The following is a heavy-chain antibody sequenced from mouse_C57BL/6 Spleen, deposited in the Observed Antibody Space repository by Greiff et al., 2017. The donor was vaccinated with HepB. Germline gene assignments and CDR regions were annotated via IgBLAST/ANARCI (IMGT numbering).Heavy chain of an antibody. CDR1: GYTFTSYG. CDR3: ARSYSNYEGYYYAMDY. CDR2: IYPRSGNT. D-gene: IGHD2-5*01. Sequence: VKLVESGAELARPGASVKLSCKASGYTFTSYGISWVKQRTGQGLEWIGEIYPRSGNTYYNEKFKGKATLTADKSSSTAYMELRSLTSEDSAVYFCARSYSNYEGYYYAMDYWGQGTSVTVSS. V-gene: IGHV1-81*01. J-gene: IGHJ4*01.